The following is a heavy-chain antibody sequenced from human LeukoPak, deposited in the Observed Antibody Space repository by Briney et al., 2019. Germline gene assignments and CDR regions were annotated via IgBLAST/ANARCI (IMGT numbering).Heavy chain of an antibody. V-gene: IGHV3-30*18. CDR2: ISYDGSNK. D-gene: IGHD1-26*01. J-gene: IGHJ4*02. CDR1: GFTFSSYG. CDR3: AKDQVQWELQSFDY. Sequence: PGGSLRLSCAASGFTFSSYGMHWVRQAPGKGLEWVAVISYDGSNKYYADSVKGRFTISRDNSKNTLYLQMNSLRAEDTAVYYCAKDQVQWELQSFDYWGQGTLVTVSS.